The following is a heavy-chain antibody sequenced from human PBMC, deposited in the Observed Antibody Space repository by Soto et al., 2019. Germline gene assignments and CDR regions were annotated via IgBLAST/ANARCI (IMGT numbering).Heavy chain of an antibody. V-gene: IGHV4-30-4*01. CDR2: IYYSGST. CDR1: GGSISSGDYY. J-gene: IGHJ4*02. CDR3: ARTMVRGVIEFDY. D-gene: IGHD3-10*01. Sequence: TLSLTCTVSGGSISSGDYYWSWIRQPPGKGLEWIGYIYYSGSTYYNPSLKSRVTISVDTSKNQFSLKLSSVTAADTAVYYCARTMVRGVIEFDYWGQGTLVTVSS.